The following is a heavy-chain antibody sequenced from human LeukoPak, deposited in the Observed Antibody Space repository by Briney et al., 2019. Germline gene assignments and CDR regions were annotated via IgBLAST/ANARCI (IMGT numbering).Heavy chain of an antibody. CDR1: GFTFSSYT. Sequence: GGSLRLSCAASGFTFSSYTMNWVRQAPGKGLEWGSSISSSSNYIYYADSVKGRLTISRDNDKNSLYLQMNSLRAEDTAVYYCARDPTPRYCSGGSCYTHYGMDVWGQGTTVTVSS. J-gene: IGHJ6*02. CDR3: ARDPTPRYCSGGSCYTHYGMDV. D-gene: IGHD2-15*01. CDR2: ISSSSNYI. V-gene: IGHV3-21*01.